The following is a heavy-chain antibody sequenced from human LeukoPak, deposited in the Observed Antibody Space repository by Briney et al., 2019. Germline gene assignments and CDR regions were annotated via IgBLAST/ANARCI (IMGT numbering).Heavy chain of an antibody. V-gene: IGHV4-4*02. CDR3: ARDRVGYCSSTSCYSAYYYYYGMDV. D-gene: IGHD2-2*01. J-gene: IGHJ6*02. Sequence: PSETLSLTCAVSGGSISSSNWWSWVRQPPGKGLEWIGEIYHSGSTNYNPSLKSRVTISVDKSKNQFSLKLSSVTAADTAVYYCARDRVGYCSSTSCYSAYYYYYGMDVWGQGTTVTVSS. CDR1: GGSISSSNW. CDR2: IYHSGST.